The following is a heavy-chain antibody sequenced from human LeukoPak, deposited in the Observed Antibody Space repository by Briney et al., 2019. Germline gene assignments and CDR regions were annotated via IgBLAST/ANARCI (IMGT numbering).Heavy chain of an antibody. CDR2: FRGRGGST. J-gene: IGHJ4*02. CDR1: GFTFSSYA. Sequence: GRSLRLSGAASGFTFSSYAISWVRQAPGNGLDWDLCFRGRGGSTYYAGSVKGRFSIARDNSKHTLYLQMNSLRAEDMAVYYCSIRSGYDYWYFDYWGQGTLVTVSS. CDR3: SIRSGYDYWYFDY. D-gene: IGHD5-12*01. V-gene: IGHV3-23*01.